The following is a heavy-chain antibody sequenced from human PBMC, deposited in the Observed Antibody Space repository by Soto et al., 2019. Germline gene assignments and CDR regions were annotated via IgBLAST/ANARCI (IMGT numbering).Heavy chain of an antibody. V-gene: IGHV5-51*01. CDR3: ARFPPPYYDILTGYIIRGQADY. J-gene: IGHJ4*02. CDR1: GYSFTSYW. CDR2: IYPGDSDT. Sequence: PGESLKISCKGSGYSFTSYWIGWVRQMPGKGLEWMGIIYPGDSDTRYSLSFQGQVTISADKSISTAYLQWSSLKASDTAMYYCARFPPPYYDILTGYIIRGQADYWGQGTLVTVSS. D-gene: IGHD3-9*01.